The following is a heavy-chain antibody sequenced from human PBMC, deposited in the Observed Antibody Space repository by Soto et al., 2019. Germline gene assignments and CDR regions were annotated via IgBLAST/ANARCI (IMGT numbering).Heavy chain of an antibody. Sequence: ASVKVSCKASGYTFTSYGISWVRQAPGQGLEWMGWISAYNGNTNYAQKLQGRVTMTTDTSTSTAYMELRSLRSDDTAVYYCAREERGIAVAGSDFDYWGQRPLVTVSS. D-gene: IGHD6-19*01. V-gene: IGHV1-18*04. J-gene: IGHJ4*02. CDR1: GYTFTSYG. CDR2: ISAYNGNT. CDR3: AREERGIAVAGSDFDY.